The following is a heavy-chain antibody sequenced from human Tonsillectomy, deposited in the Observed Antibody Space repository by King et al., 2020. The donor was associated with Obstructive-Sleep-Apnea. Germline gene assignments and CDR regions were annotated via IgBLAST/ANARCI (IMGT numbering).Heavy chain of an antibody. CDR3: AKVGDFGGWGHYYYYYGMDV. V-gene: IGHV5-51*01. D-gene: IGHD1-26*01. CDR1: GYSFTSYW. CDR2: IYPGDSDT. Sequence: QLVQSGAEVKKPGESLKISCKGSGYSFTSYWIGWVRQMPGKGLEWMGIIYPGDSDTRYSPSFQGQVTISADKSISTAYLQWSSLKASDTAMYYCAKVGDFGGWGHYYYYYGMDVWGQGTTVTVSS. J-gene: IGHJ6*02.